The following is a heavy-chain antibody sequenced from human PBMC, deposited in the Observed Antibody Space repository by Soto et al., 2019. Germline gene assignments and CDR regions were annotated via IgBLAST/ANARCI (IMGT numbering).Heavy chain of an antibody. Sequence: SETLSLTCTVSGGSISSGGYSWNWIRQPPGQGLEWIAYISHSGSTFYNPSLKSRLTISVDTSQSQFSLSLTSVTAADTAVYYCARILHNDSGYYPYYLDYWGQGTLVTVSS. CDR3: ARILHNDSGYYPYYLDY. V-gene: IGHV4-30-2*05. J-gene: IGHJ4*02. CDR2: ISHSGST. CDR1: GGSISSGGYS. D-gene: IGHD3-22*01.